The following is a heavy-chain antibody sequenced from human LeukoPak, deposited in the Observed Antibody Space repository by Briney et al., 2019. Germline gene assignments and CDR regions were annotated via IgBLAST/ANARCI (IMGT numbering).Heavy chain of an antibody. V-gene: IGHV1-46*01. CDR3: AKDFSGDGYNPPYYFDY. J-gene: IGHJ4*02. CDR1: GYTFTSYY. CDR2: INLSGGST. D-gene: IGHD5-24*01. Sequence: GASVKVSCKASGYTFTSYYMHWVRQAPGQGLEWMGIINLSGGSTSYAQKFQGRVTMTRDTSTSTVYMELSSLRSEDTAVYYCAKDFSGDGYNPPYYFDYWGQGTLVTVSS.